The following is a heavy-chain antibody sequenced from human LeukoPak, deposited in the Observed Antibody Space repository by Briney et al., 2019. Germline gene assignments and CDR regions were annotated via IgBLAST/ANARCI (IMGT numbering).Heavy chain of an antibody. CDR1: GGSFSGYY. V-gene: IGHV4-34*01. D-gene: IGHD2-2*01. CDR2: INHSRST. Sequence: SETLSLTCAVYGGSFSGYYWSWIRQPPGKGLEWMGEINHSRSTNYNPSLKSRVTISVDTSKNQSSPKLSSVTAADTDVYYCARGGIVVIPAATTFDYWGQGTLVTVSS. J-gene: IGHJ4*02. CDR3: ARGGIVVIPAATTFDY.